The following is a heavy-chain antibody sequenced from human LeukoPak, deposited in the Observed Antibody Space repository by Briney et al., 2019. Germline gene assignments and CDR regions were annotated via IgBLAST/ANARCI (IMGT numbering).Heavy chain of an antibody. CDR2: ISAFNGNT. J-gene: IGHJ6*03. D-gene: IGHD2-2*01. CDR1: GYTFTSYG. CDR3: ARVGDCSSTSCYYYYMDV. Sequence: GASVKVSCKASGYTFTSYGIIWVRQAPGQGLEWMGWISAFNGNTNYAQKLQGRVTMTTDTSTSTAYMELRSLRSDDTAVYYCARVGDCSSTSCYYYYMDVWGKGTTVSVSS. V-gene: IGHV1-18*01.